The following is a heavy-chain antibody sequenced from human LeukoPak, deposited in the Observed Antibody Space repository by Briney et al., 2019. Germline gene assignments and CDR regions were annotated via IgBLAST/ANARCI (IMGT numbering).Heavy chain of an antibody. J-gene: IGHJ4*02. Sequence: GXXRLSCAASGFTFDDYGMSWVRQAPGKGLEWVSGINWNGGSTGYADSVKGRFTISRDNAKNSLYLQMNSLRAEDTALYYCARGSGFADTYYYDSSGYYLSDYWGQGTLVTVSS. CDR2: INWNGGST. CDR1: GFTFDDYG. D-gene: IGHD3-22*01. CDR3: ARGSGFADTYYYDSSGYYLSDY. V-gene: IGHV3-20*04.